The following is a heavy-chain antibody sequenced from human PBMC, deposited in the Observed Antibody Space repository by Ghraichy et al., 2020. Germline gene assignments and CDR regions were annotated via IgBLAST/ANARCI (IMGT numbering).Heavy chain of an antibody. D-gene: IGHD3-16*01. CDR1: GYTFTNYP. Sequence: ASVKVSCKTSGYTFTNYPIHWVRQAPGQRLEWMAWINPVNGNTKFSQKFQGRVTITRDTSASAAYMELSTLRSEDTAVYYCARVDLLGGGAFDSWGQGTVVTVSS. J-gene: IGHJ3*02. CDR3: ARVDLLGGGAFDS. V-gene: IGHV1-3*01. CDR2: INPVNGNT.